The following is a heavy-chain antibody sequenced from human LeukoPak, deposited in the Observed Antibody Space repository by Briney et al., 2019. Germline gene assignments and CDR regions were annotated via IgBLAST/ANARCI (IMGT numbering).Heavy chain of an antibody. D-gene: IGHD4-17*01. CDR1: GYTFTGYY. CDR3: ARAYGDYNDAFDI. V-gene: IGHV1-2*02. CDR2: INPNSGGT. J-gene: IGHJ3*02. Sequence: ASVKVSCKASGYTFTGYYMHWVRQAPGQGLEWMGWINPNSGGTNYAQKFQGRVTMTRDTSTSTVYMELSSLRSEDTAVYYCARAYGDYNDAFDIWGQGTMVTVSS.